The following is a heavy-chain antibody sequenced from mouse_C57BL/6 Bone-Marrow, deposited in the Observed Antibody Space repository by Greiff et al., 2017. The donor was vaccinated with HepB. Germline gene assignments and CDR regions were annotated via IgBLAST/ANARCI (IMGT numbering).Heavy chain of an antibody. J-gene: IGHJ3*01. D-gene: IGHD2-4*01. V-gene: IGHV1-53*01. Sequence: QVQLQQPGTELVKPGASVKLSCKASGYTFTSYWMHWVKQRPGQGLEWIGNINPSNGGTNYNEKFKSKATLTVDKSSSTAYMQLSSLTSEDSAAYYCARKMRDYEGFAYWGQGTLVTVSA. CDR3: ARKMRDYEGFAY. CDR1: GYTFTSYW. CDR2: INPSNGGT.